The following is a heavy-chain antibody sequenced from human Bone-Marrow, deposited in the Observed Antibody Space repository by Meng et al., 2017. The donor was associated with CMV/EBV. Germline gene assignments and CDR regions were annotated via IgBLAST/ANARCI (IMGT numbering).Heavy chain of an antibody. CDR3: ARDENIVVVPAAGLYYYGMDV. CDR1: GFTFSSYA. D-gene: IGHD2-2*01. J-gene: IGHJ6*02. V-gene: IGHV3-30-3*01. Sequence: GGSLRLSCAASGFTFSSYAMHWVRQAPGKGLEWVAVISYDGSNKYYADSVKGRFTISRDNSKNTLYLQMNSLRAEDTAVYYCARDENIVVVPAAGLYYYGMDVWGQGTTVTFYS. CDR2: ISYDGSNK.